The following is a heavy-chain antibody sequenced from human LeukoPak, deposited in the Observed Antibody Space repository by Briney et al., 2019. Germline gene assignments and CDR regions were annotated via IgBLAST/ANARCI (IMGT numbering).Heavy chain of an antibody. J-gene: IGHJ4*02. CDR2: ISTSSSYI. Sequence: GGSLRLSCAASGFTFSSYWMHWVRQAPGKGLEWVSSISTSSSYIYYADSVKGRFTISRDSAKNSLYLQMNILRAEDTAVYYCARVDGGSCYNYWGQGTLVTVSS. D-gene: IGHD2-15*01. V-gene: IGHV3-21*01. CDR3: ARVDGGSCYNY. CDR1: GFTFSSYW.